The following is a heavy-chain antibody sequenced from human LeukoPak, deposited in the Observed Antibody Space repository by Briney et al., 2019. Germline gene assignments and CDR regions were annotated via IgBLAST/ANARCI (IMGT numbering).Heavy chain of an antibody. J-gene: IGHJ3*02. CDR3: ARGPYSYDSSGAFDI. V-gene: IGHV4-59*08. D-gene: IGHD3-22*01. Sequence: SETLSLTCTVSGGSISSYYWSWVRQPPGKGLEWIGFVYYTGSTNYSPSLKSRVTISVDTSKNQFSLKLSSVTAADTAVYFCARGPYSYDSSGAFDIWGQGTMVTVSS. CDR1: GGSISSYY. CDR2: VYYTGST.